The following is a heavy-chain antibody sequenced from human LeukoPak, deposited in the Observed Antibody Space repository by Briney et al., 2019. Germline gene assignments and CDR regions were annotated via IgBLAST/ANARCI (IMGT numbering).Heavy chain of an antibody. V-gene: IGHV4-61*02. J-gene: IGHJ4*02. CDR3: ARAGSQIIIAGTL. D-gene: IGHD6-13*01. CDR2: IYTSGST. CDR1: GGSISSGSYY. Sequence: SQTLSLTCTVSGGSISSGSYYWSWIRQPAGKGLEWIGRIYTSGSTNYNPSLKSRVTISVDTSKNQFSLKLSSVTAADTAVYYCARAGSQIIIAGTLWGQGTLVTVSS.